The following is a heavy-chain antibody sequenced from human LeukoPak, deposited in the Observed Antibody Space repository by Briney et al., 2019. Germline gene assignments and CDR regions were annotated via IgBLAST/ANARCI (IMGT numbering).Heavy chain of an antibody. D-gene: IGHD3-10*01. V-gene: IGHV3-30*02. Sequence: GGSLRLSCAASGFILRCCGMHWVRQAPGKGLEWVAFVRTDGSDKYYADSVEGRFTISRDNSKNTVYLDMSSLRAEDTAVYYCAREGPHYYGSGSYMGHYMDVWGKGTTVTVSS. J-gene: IGHJ6*03. CDR1: GFILRCCG. CDR2: VRTDGSDK. CDR3: AREGPHYYGSGSYMGHYMDV.